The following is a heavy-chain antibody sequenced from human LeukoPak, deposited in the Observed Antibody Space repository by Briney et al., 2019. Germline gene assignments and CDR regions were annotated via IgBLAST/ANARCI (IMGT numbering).Heavy chain of an antibody. CDR2: ISWNGGII. CDR3: AKADYGSGTYYNVRYFDS. J-gene: IGHJ4*02. D-gene: IGHD3-10*01. V-gene: IGHV3-9*01. Sequence: GGSLRLSCAASGFTFSNYWMHWVRQAPGKGLEWVSGISWNGGIIGYADSVKGRFTISRDNAKNSLYLQMNSLRAEDTALYYCAKADYGSGTYYNVRYFDSWGQGTLVTVSS. CDR1: GFTFSNYW.